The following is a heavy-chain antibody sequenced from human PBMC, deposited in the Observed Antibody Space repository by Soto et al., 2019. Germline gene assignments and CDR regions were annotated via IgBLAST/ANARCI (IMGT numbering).Heavy chain of an antibody. V-gene: IGHV3-66*01. CDR3: ARGHHDYYFDY. J-gene: IGHJ4*02. CDR2: IYSGGST. Sequence: GGSLRLSCAASGFTVSSNYMSWVRQAPGKGLEWVSVIYSGGSTYYADSVKGRFTISRDNSKNTLYLQMNSLRAEDTAVYYCARGHHDYYFDYWGQGTLVTVSS. D-gene: IGHD3-3*01. CDR1: GFTVSSNY.